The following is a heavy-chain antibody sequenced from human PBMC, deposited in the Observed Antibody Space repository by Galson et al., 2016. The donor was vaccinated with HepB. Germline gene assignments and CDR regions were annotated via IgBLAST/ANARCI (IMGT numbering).Heavy chain of an antibody. V-gene: IGHV3-33*01. J-gene: IGHJ4*02. CDR1: GFTFSSYD. CDR2: IWYDGSNK. D-gene: IGHD3-22*01. CDR3: ARVHFTKYYYDNSGYSSGDY. Sequence: SLRLSCAASGFTFSSYDMDWVRQAPGKGLEWVAVIWYDGSNKYYADSVKGRFTISRDNSKNTLYLQMNSLRVEDTAVYYCARVHFTKYYYDNSGYSSGDYWGQGTLVTVSS.